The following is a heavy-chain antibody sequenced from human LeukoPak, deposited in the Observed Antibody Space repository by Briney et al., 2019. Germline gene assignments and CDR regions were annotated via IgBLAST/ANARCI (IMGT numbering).Heavy chain of an antibody. D-gene: IGHD3-22*01. CDR3: ARAPVIVMHVWYFDL. Sequence: GGSLRLFCGGSEFTFRNYSLNWVRQAPGKGLEWVSSISSSSSYKYYADSVKGRFTISRDNAKKSLYLQMNSLRAEDTAIYYCARAPVIVMHVWYFDLWGRGTLVTVSS. CDR2: ISSSSSYK. CDR1: EFTFRNYS. J-gene: IGHJ2*01. V-gene: IGHV3-21*01.